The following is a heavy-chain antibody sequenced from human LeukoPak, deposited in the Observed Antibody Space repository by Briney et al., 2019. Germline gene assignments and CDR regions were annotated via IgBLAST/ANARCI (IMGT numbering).Heavy chain of an antibody. J-gene: IGHJ5*02. V-gene: IGHV3-30*04. Sequence: GGSLRLSCAASGFTFSSYAMHWVRQAPGKGLEWVAVISYDGSNKYYADSVKGRFTISRDNSKNTLYPQMNSLRAEDTAVYYCARDGGEGLWFGELLDPWGQGTLVTVSS. CDR2: ISYDGSNK. CDR1: GFTFSSYA. D-gene: IGHD3-10*01. CDR3: ARDGGEGLWFGELLDP.